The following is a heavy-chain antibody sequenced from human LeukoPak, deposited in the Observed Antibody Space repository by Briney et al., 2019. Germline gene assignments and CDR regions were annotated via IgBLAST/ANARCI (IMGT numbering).Heavy chain of an antibody. CDR2: IYTSGST. CDR3: ARDPQESYYYYGMDV. V-gene: IGHV4-4*07. J-gene: IGHJ6*02. CDR1: GGSISSYY. Sequence: SETLSLTCTVSGGSISSYYWSWIRQPAGKGLEWIGRIYTSGSTNYNPSLKSRVTMSVDTSKNQFSLKLSSVTAADMAVYYCARDPQESYYYYGMDVWGQGTTVTVSS.